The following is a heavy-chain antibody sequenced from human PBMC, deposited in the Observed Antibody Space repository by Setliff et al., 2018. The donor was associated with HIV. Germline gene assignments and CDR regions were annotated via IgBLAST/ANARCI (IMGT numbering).Heavy chain of an antibody. J-gene: IGHJ1*01. CDR3: ASGGAYCSGTGCNMD. V-gene: IGHV3-30*04. CDR2: ISFDASNK. CDR1: GFTFDNYA. D-gene: IGHD2-2*02. Sequence: GGSLRLSCAASGFTFDNYAMHWVRQAPGKGLEWVAVISFDASNKRYADSVKGRFTISRDNSKNTLYLQMYSLRPEDTAVYFCASGGAYCSGTGCNMDWGHGTLVTVSS.